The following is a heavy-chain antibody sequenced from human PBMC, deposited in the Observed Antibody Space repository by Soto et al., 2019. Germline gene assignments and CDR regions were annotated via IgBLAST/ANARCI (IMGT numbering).Heavy chain of an antibody. CDR1: GGTFSSYA. CDR3: ARLVVVAAYNHNGYYYYGMDV. J-gene: IGHJ6*02. CDR2: IIPIFGTA. V-gene: IGHV1-69*06. Sequence: QVQLVQSGAELKNPGSSVKVSCKASGGTFSSYAISWVRQAPGQGREWMGGIIPIFGTANYAQKFQGRVTIISYNSTSTASMELSSLRSEDTAVYYCARLVVVAAYNHNGYYYYGMDVWGQGTTVTVYS. D-gene: IGHD2-15*01.